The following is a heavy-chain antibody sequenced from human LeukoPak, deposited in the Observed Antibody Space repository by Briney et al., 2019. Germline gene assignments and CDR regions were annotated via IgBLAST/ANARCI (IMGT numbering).Heavy chain of an antibody. CDR2: FASSSSSI. J-gene: IGHJ4*02. D-gene: IGHD1-26*01. Sequence: GGSLRLSCAASGFTFSSYTMSWVRQAPGKGLEWVSSFASSSSSIYYADSVKGRFTISRDNAKNSLYLQLNSLRAEDTAVYYCARGWGFYYFDSWGQGTLVTVSS. CDR1: GFTFSSYT. CDR3: ARGWGFYYFDS. V-gene: IGHV3-21*01.